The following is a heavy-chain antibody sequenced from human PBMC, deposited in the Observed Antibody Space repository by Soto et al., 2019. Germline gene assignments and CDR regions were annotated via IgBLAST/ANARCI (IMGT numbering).Heavy chain of an antibody. D-gene: IGHD3-10*01. CDR3: ARLVYDTRLNYMYFDF. V-gene: IGHV4-4*02. Sequence: QVKLQESGPGLATPSGTLSLTCAVSGVSLTSGNWWTWVRQSPQRGLEYIGEIFHDGTANYYPSSEGRVAMSVDTSRNQFSLKLTSVTAADTAVYFCARLVYDTRLNYMYFDFWGPGTLVTVSS. CDR1: GVSLTSGNW. J-gene: IGHJ4*02. CDR2: IFHDGTA.